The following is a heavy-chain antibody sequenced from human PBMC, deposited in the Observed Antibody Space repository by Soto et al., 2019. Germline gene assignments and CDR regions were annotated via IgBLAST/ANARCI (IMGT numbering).Heavy chain of an antibody. CDR2: IDTGGGGT. Sequence: EVQLLESGGGLVQPGGSLRLSCAASGFTLSSCVMTWVRQAPGKGLEWVSGIDTGGGGTYYADSVKGRFTISRDNSKNTLYLQMNSLRAEDTAVYYCAKRGNCSSNSCYYYFDYWGQGTLVAVSS. V-gene: IGHV3-23*01. CDR1: GFTLSSCV. J-gene: IGHJ4*02. CDR3: AKRGNCSSNSCYYYFDY. D-gene: IGHD2-2*01.